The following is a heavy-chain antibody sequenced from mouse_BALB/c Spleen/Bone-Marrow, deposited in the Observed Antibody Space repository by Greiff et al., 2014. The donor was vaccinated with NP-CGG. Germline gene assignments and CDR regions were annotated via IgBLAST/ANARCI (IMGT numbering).Heavy chain of an antibody. CDR1: RYTFTSYI. CDR2: INPYNDGT. J-gene: IGHJ1*01. V-gene: IGHV1-14*01. CDR3: ARPATYYGNFYWYFDV. Sequence: EVQLQQSGPELVKPGASVKMSCKASRYTFTSYIMHWVKQKPGQGLEWIGYINPYNDGTKYNEKFKGKATLTSDKSSSTAYMELSSLTSEDSAVCYCARPATYYGNFYWYFDVWGAGTTVTVSS. D-gene: IGHD2-10*01.